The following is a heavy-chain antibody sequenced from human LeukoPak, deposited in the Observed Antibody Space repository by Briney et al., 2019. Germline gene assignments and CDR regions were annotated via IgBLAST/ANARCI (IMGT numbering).Heavy chain of an antibody. D-gene: IGHD3-10*01. CDR3: AKVGSGSYYGPFDY. Sequence: GGSLRLSCAASGFTFDDYAMHWVRQAPGKGLEWVSGISWNSGSIGYADSVKGRFTISRDNAKSSLYLQMNSLRAEDTALYYCAKVGSGSYYGPFDYWGQGTLVTVSS. J-gene: IGHJ4*02. CDR2: ISWNSGSI. CDR1: GFTFDDYA. V-gene: IGHV3-9*01.